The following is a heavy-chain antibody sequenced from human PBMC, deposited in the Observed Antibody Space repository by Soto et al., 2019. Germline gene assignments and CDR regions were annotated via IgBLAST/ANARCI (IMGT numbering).Heavy chain of an antibody. V-gene: IGHV3-23*01. CDR3: AKGVQVYYYGMDV. J-gene: IGHJ6*02. CDR2: ISGSGGST. Sequence: EVQLLESGGGLVQPGGSLRLSCAASGFTFSSYAMNWVRQAGKGLEWVSAISGSGGSTYYADSVKGRFTIFRDNSKNTVYLQMNSLRAEDTAVYYCAKGVQVYYYGMDVWGQGTTVTVSS. D-gene: IGHD1-1*01. CDR1: GFTFSSYA.